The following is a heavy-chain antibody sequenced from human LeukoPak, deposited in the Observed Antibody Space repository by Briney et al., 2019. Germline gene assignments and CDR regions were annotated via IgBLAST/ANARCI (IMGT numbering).Heavy chain of an antibody. D-gene: IGHD2-2*01. Sequence: PGGSLRLSCAASEFTFSNFGMHWVRQAPGKGLEWVSLIHPDGSKKYYADSVRGRFTISRDNSRNTLFLQMSSLTTEDTAVYYCAKVDCGDTGCCRFDLWGRGTLVTVSS. CDR2: IHPDGSKK. CDR1: EFTFSNFG. CDR3: AKVDCGDTGCCRFDL. J-gene: IGHJ2*01. V-gene: IGHV3-30*02.